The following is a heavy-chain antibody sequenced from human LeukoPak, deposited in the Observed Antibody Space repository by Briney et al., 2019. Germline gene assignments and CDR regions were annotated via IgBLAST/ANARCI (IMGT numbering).Heavy chain of an antibody. V-gene: IGHV4-4*02. CDR1: GGSISSDNW. CDR3: ARVNFDSSGYYRNYYYYYMDV. Sequence: SETLSLTCAVSGGSISSDNWWSWVRQSPGKGLQWIGEISHSGSTNNNPSLKSRVTFSVDKSKNQFSLRLSSVTAADTAVYYCARVNFDSSGYYRNYYYYYMDVWGKGTTVTVSS. J-gene: IGHJ6*03. CDR2: ISHSGST. D-gene: IGHD3-22*01.